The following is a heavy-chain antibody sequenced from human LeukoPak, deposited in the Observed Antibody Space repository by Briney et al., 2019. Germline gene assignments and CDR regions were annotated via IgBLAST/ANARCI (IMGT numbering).Heavy chain of an antibody. CDR3: AKEGISSSWMGYYYYMDV. J-gene: IGHJ6*03. D-gene: IGHD6-13*01. Sequence: GGSLRLSCAASGFTFSSYEMNWVRQAPGKGLEWVSYISSSDSTIYYADSVKGRFTISRDNAKNSLYLQMNSLRAEDTAVYYCAKEGISSSWMGYYYYMDVWGKGTTVTISS. CDR2: ISSSDSTI. CDR1: GFTFSSYE. V-gene: IGHV3-48*03.